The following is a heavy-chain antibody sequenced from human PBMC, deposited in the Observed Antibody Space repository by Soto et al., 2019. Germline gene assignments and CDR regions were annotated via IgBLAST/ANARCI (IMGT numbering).Heavy chain of an antibody. Sequence: ASVKVSRKASGYTFTSYGISWVRQAPGQGLEWMGWISAYNGNTNYAQKLQGRVTMTTDTSTSTAYMELRSLRSDDTAVYYCARDSDYYDSSGYYKEYYYYYGMDVWGQGTTVTVSS. V-gene: IGHV1-18*04. CDR1: GYTFTSYG. D-gene: IGHD3-22*01. CDR2: ISAYNGNT. CDR3: ARDSDYYDSSGYYKEYYYYYGMDV. J-gene: IGHJ6*02.